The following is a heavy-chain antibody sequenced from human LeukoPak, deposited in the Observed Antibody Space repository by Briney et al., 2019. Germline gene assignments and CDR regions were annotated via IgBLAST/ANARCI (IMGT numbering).Heavy chain of an antibody. V-gene: IGHV3-72*01. CDR1: GFTFSDHY. CDR3: ARSSGSYYVGYYFDY. Sequence: GGSLRLSCAASGFTFSDHYMDWVRQAPGKGLEWVGRTGNKANSYTTEYAASVKGRFTISRDDSKNSLYLQMNSLKIEDTAVYYCARSSGSYYVGYYFDYWGQGTLVTVSS. CDR2: TGNKANSYTT. J-gene: IGHJ4*02. D-gene: IGHD1-26*01.